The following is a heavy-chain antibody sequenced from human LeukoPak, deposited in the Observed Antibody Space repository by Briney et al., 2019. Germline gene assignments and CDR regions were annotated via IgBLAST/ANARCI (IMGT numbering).Heavy chain of an antibody. CDR1: GYSFTSYW. CDR2: IYPGDSDT. V-gene: IGHV5-51*01. J-gene: IGHJ4*02. Sequence: GESLQISCKGSGYSFTSYWIGWVRQLPGKGLEWMGIIYPGDSDTRYSPSFQGQVTISADKSISTAYLQWSSLKASDTAMYYCARPPLSIAVAGKGDYWGQGTLVTVSS. CDR3: ARPPLSIAVAGKGDY. D-gene: IGHD6-19*01.